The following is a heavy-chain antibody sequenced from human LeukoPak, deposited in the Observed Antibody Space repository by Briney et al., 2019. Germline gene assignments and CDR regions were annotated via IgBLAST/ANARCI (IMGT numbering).Heavy chain of an antibody. V-gene: IGHV5-51*01. D-gene: IGHD3-10*01. J-gene: IGHJ4*02. CDR1: GXSFTGYC. CDR3: ARHYADGSGTL. CDR2: IYHGDPPT. Sequence: ESLKISSKGSGXSFTGYCIGWVRQIPGKALEWLGIIYHGDPPTTYSPSFQGKVTISADKPTSTAYRQRSSLKASDTAMYYCARHYADGSGTLWGQGTVVSVSS.